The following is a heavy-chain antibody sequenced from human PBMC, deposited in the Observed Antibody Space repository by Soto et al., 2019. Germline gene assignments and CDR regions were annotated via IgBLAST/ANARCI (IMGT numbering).Heavy chain of an antibody. CDR1: GYTLTELS. Sequence: ASVKVSCKVSGYTLTELSMHWVRQAPGKGLEWMGGFDPEDGETIYAQKFQGRVTMTEDTSTDTAYMELSSLRSEDTAVYYCATAWGLGGSYQAGYFDLWGRGTLVTVSS. D-gene: IGHD1-26*01. J-gene: IGHJ2*01. V-gene: IGHV1-24*01. CDR3: ATAWGLGGSYQAGYFDL. CDR2: FDPEDGET.